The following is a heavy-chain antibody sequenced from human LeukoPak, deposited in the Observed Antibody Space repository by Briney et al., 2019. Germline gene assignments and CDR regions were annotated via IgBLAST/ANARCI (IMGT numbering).Heavy chain of an antibody. CDR3: ARLESSSGALGMDV. V-gene: IGHV3-30*04. D-gene: IGHD3-22*01. CDR1: GFTFSSYA. Sequence: GRSLRLSCAASGFTFSSYAMHWVRQAPGKGLEWVAVISYDGSNKYYADSVKGRFTISRDNSKNTLYLQMNSLRAEDTAVYYCARLESSSGALGMDVWGQGTTVTVSS. J-gene: IGHJ6*02. CDR2: ISYDGSNK.